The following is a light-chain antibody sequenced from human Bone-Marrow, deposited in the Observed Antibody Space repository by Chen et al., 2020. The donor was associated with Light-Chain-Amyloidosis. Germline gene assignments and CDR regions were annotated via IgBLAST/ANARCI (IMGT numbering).Light chain of an antibody. J-gene: IGKJ1*01. CDR3: QQYGSSPPAT. CDR1: QSVGSSY. V-gene: IGKV3-20*01. CDR2: GAS. Sequence: EIVLTQSPGTLSLSPGERATLSCRASQSVGSSYLACYQQKPGQAPRRLIYGASSRATGIPDRCSGGGSGTDFTLTSSRLEPEDFAVYYCQQYGSSPPATFGQGTKVEIK.